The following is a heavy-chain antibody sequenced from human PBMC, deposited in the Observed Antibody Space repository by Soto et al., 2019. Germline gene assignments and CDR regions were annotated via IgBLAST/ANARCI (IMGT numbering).Heavy chain of an antibody. J-gene: IGHJ6*02. CDR3: ARDESAEGALYYYGMDV. D-gene: IGHD1-26*01. V-gene: IGHV1-69*01. CDR2: IIPIFGTA. Sequence: QVQLVQSGAEVKKPGSSVKVSCKASGGTFSSYAISWVRQAPGQGLEWMGGIIPIFGTANYAQKFQGRVTITADESTSTAYMELSSLRSEDTAVYYCARDESAEGALYYYGMDVWGQGTTVTVSS. CDR1: GGTFSSYA.